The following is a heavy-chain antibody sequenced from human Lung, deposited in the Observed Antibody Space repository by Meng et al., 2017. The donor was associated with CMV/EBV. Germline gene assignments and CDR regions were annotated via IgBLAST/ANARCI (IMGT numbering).Heavy chain of an antibody. Sequence: GGSLRLSCAASGFTFSSYSMNWVRQAPGKGLEWVSSISSSSSYIYYADSVKGRFTISRDNAKNSLYLQMNSLRAEDTAVYYCATPRGSGWYRIGWFDPWGQGTLVTVSS. J-gene: IGHJ5*02. D-gene: IGHD6-19*01. CDR2: ISSSSSYI. V-gene: IGHV3-21*01. CDR3: ATPRGSGWYRIGWFDP. CDR1: GFTFSSYS.